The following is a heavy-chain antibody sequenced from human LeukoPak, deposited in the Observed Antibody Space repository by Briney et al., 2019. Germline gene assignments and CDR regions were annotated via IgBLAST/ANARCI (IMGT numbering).Heavy chain of an antibody. D-gene: IGHD6-19*01. V-gene: IGHV5-51*01. CDR1: GYSITSYW. CDR3: ATTPRRSGWDGTFDY. CDR2: NSTGDSDT. Sequence: GESMKFSCTGSGYSITSYWIGWVRPMPGKGLERVGINSTGDSDTRYSTSFQGQVSISADKSILPAYLQWSSLKASDTAMYHRATTPRRSGWDGTFDYWGQGTLVTVSS. J-gene: IGHJ4*02.